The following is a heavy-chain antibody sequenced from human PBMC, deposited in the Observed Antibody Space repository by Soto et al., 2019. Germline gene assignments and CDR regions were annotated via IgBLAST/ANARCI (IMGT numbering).Heavy chain of an antibody. CDR3: ARGVGSIDCGGDCYTDY. D-gene: IGHD2-21*02. J-gene: IGHJ4*02. CDR2: IYYSGST. Sequence: QVQLQESGPGLVKPSQTLSLTCTVSGGSISSGDYYWSWIRQPPGKGLEWIGYIYYSGSTYYNPSLKSRVTMSVGTSKNQFSLKLSSVTAADTAVYYCARGVGSIDCGGDCYTDYWGQGTLVTVSS. V-gene: IGHV4-30-4*01. CDR1: GGSISSGDYY.